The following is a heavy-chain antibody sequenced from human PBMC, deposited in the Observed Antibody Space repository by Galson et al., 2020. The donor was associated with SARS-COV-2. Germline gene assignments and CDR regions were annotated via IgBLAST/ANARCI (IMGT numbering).Heavy chain of an antibody. CDR1: GYTFTSYA. Sequence: GESLKISCKASGYTFTSYAMHWVRQAPGQRLEWMGWINAGNGNTKYSQKFQGRVTITRDTSASTAYMELSSLRSEDTAVYYCASRRIVGGTWWFDPWGQGTLVTVSS. D-gene: IGHD1-26*01. J-gene: IGHJ5*02. CDR3: ASRRIVGGTWWFDP. CDR2: INAGNGNT. V-gene: IGHV1-3*01.